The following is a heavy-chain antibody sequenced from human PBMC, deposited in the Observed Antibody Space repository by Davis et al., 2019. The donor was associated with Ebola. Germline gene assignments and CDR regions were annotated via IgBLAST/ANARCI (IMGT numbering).Heavy chain of an antibody. J-gene: IGHJ4*02. V-gene: IGHV3-23*01. Sequence: PGGSLRLSCTDSVITFSSYAMTWVRQAPGKGLEWVSAISGSGGTTYYADSVKGRFTISRDNAKNTVHLQMSSLTADDTAIYYCVTAALWFGDSPDHWGQGILVTVSS. CDR2: ISGSGGTT. D-gene: IGHD3-10*01. CDR1: VITFSSYA. CDR3: VTAALWFGDSPDH.